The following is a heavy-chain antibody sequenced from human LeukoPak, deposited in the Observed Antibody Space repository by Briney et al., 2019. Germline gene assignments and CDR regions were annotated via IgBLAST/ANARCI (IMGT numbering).Heavy chain of an antibody. CDR1: GCTFSYYG. CDR3: ARRGYSSGFYYFDY. D-gene: IGHD6-19*01. J-gene: IGHJ4*02. Sequence: GSLRLSCAASGCTFSYYGMSWIRQPPGKGLEGIGYIYYSGSSNYNPSLKSRVTISVDTSKNQFSLKLTSVTAADTAVYYCARRGYSSGFYYFDYWGQGTLVTVSS. CDR2: IYYSGSS. V-gene: IGHV4-59*08.